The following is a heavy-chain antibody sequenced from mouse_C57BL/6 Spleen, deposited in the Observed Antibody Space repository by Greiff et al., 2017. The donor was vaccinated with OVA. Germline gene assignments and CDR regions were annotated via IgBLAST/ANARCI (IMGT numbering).Heavy chain of an antibody. CDR2: ISYDGSN. D-gene: IGHD2-3*01. J-gene: IGHJ1*03. V-gene: IGHV3-6*01. CDR1: GYSITSGYY. Sequence: EVHLVESGPGLVKPSQSLSLTCSVTGYSITSGYYWNWIRQFPGNKLEWMGYISYDGSNNYNPSLKNRISITRDTSKNQFFLKLNSVTTEDTANYYCARVDDYGYFDVWGTGTTVTVSS. CDR3: ARVDDYGYFDV.